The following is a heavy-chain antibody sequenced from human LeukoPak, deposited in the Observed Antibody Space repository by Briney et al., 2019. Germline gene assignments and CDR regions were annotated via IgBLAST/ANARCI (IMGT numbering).Heavy chain of an antibody. CDR2: ISGSGSTI. V-gene: IGHV3-11*01. J-gene: IGHJ4*02. CDR3: ARDLDYGVYADY. D-gene: IGHD4-17*01. Sequence: PGGSLRPSCAASGFTFSDYYMSWIRQAPGKGLEWVPYISGSGSTIYYADSVKGRFTISRDNAKNSLYLQMNSLRAEDTAVYYCARDLDYGVYADYWGQGTLVTVSS. CDR1: GFTFSDYY.